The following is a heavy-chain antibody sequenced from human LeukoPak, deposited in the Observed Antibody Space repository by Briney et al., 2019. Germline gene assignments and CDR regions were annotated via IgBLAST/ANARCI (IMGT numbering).Heavy chain of an antibody. CDR3: ASHSSSSEFDY. CDR2: IYSGGST. CDR1: GFTVSSNY. J-gene: IGHJ4*02. D-gene: IGHD6-6*01. Sequence: GGSLRLSCAASGFTVSSNYMSWVRQAPGKGLEWVSVIYSGGSTYYADSVKGRFTISRDNSKNTLYLQMNSLRAEDTAVYYCASHSSSSEFDYWGQGTLVTVSS. V-gene: IGHV3-66*02.